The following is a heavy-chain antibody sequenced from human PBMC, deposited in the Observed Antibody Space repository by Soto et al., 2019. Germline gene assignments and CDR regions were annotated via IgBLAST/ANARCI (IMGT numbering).Heavy chain of an antibody. CDR1: GFTFSDHY. CDR2: TYNSDSTT. Sequence: QVQLVESGGGLVKPGGSLRLSCVASGFTFSDHYMSWIRQIPGKGLEWVSYTYNSDSTTYYADFVKGRFPISRDKDKNSGYLQMNSLRAEDTAVYYCAGGHYGLDVWGQGTTVTVS. V-gene: IGHV3-11*01. CDR3: AGGHYGLDV. J-gene: IGHJ6*02.